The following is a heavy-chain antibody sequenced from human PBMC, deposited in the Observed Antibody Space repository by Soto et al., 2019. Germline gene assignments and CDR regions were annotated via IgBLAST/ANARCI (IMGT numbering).Heavy chain of an antibody. V-gene: IGHV4-34*01. CDR3: ARGGDCSGGSCYLSAYMDV. J-gene: IGHJ6*03. CDR1: GGSLSGYY. Sequence: QVQLQKWGAGLLKPSETLSLTCAVYGGSLSGYYWSWIRQPPGKGLEWIGEINHSGRTNYNPSLKSRVTISVDTSKNQFSLKRSSLTAADTAVYYCARGGDCSGGSCYLSAYMDVWCKGTTVTVSS. CDR2: INHSGRT. D-gene: IGHD2-15*01.